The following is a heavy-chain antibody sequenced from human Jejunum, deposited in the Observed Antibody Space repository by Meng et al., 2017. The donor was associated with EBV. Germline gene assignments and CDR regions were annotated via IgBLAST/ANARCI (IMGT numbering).Heavy chain of an antibody. V-gene: IGHV4-4*02. CDR2: VFHSGST. D-gene: IGHD6-25*01. Sequence: VKLLESGPGPVEPSGPLSLTCAVSGISINCDDWGSWVRRPPGKGLGWIGEVFHSGSTDYNPSLKTRATMSLDKSRNQFSLTLKSVTAEDTAVYFCARAGNRNRGCNTWGQGTLVTVSS. CDR1: GISINCDDW. J-gene: IGHJ5*02. CDR3: ARAGNRNRGCNT.